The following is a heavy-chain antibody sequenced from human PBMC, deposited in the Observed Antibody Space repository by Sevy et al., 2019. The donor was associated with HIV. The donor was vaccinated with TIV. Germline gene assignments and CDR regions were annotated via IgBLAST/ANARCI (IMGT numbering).Heavy chain of an antibody. CDR3: ARVPAAARHGMDV. V-gene: IGHV1-2*02. J-gene: IGHJ6*02. CDR1: GYTFTGYY. D-gene: IGHD2-2*01. CDR2: INPNSGGT. Sequence: ASVKVSCKASGYTFTGYYMHWVRQAPGQGLEWMGWINPNSGGTNYAQKFQGRVTMTRDTSISKAYMELSRLRSDDTAVYYCARVPAAARHGMDVWGQGTTVTVSS.